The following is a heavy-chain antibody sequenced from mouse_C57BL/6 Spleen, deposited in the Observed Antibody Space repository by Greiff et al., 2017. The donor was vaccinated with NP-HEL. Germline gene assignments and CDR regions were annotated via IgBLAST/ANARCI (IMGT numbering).Heavy chain of an antibody. CDR3: AREGEKSFAY. V-gene: IGHV1-31*01. CDR2: IYPYNGVS. Sequence: VQLPPSGPALVKPGASVTISCQASGYSFTGYYMHWVTPSPGNILDWIGYIYPYNGVSSYNQKFKGKATLTVDKSSSTAYMELRSLTSEDSAVYYCAREGEKSFAYWGQGTLVTVSA. CDR1: GYSFTGYY. J-gene: IGHJ3*01.